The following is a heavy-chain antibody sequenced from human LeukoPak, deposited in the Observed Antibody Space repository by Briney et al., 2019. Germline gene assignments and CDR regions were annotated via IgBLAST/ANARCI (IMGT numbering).Heavy chain of an antibody. CDR3: ATLQGGTSQIIYYYYYGMDV. Sequence: GGSLRLSCAASGFTFSSYAMSWVRQAPGKGLELVSAISGSGCSTYYADPVKGRCIISRDNSKNTLYLLMNSLRAEDTAVYYCATLQGGTSQIIYYYYYGMDVWGQGTTVTVSS. CDR2: ISGSGCST. CDR1: GFTFSSYA. V-gene: IGHV3-23*01. J-gene: IGHJ6*02. D-gene: IGHD2-2*01.